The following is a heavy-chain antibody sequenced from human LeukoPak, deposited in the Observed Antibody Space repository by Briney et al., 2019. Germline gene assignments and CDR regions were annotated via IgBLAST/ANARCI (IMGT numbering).Heavy chain of an antibody. CDR2: MNPNSGNT. CDR1: GYTFTSYD. Sequence: ASVQVSCKASGYTFTSYDINWVRQATGQGLEWMGWMNPNSGNTGYAQKFQGRVTMTKNTSISTAYMELSSLRSEDTAVYYCARGLHCSSTSCYNLDWFDPWGQGTLVTVSS. CDR3: ARGLHCSSTSCYNLDWFDP. J-gene: IGHJ5*02. V-gene: IGHV1-8*01. D-gene: IGHD2-2*02.